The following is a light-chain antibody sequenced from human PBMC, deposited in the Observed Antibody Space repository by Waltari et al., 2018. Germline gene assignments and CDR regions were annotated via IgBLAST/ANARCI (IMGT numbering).Light chain of an antibody. CDR2: GAS. V-gene: IGKV3-20*01. J-gene: IGKJ5*01. CDR3: QQYGRSPIT. CDR1: QTVFTNY. Sequence: EDVLIQSPGTLSLSPGDLGTLPFRASQTVFTNYLAWYQQKPGQAPRLLIYGASSRATGIPDRFSGNGCGTDFTLTISRLDPEDFAVYFCQQYGRSPITFGQGTRLEIK.